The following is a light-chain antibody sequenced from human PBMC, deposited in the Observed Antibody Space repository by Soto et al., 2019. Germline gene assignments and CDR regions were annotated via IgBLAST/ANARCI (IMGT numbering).Light chain of an antibody. CDR1: SSDVGGYNY. Sequence: QSVLTQPASVSGSPGQSITISCTGTSSDVGGYNYVSWYQQFPGKAPKVMISEVTNRPSGVSNRFSGSKSGNTASLTISGLQAEDEADYYCSSYTRSNTLVLGGGTKVTV. CDR2: EVT. J-gene: IGLJ2*01. V-gene: IGLV2-14*01. CDR3: SSYTRSNTLV.